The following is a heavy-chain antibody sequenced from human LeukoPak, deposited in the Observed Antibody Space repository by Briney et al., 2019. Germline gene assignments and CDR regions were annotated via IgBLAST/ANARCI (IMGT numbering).Heavy chain of an antibody. Sequence: GASVQVSCKASGYTFTSYEIMWVRQATGQGLEWMGWMNANSGTTHYAQNFQGRVTMTRNTPTSTAYMELSRLRSEDTGVYYCARRAESPYYYYYYMDVWGKGTTVTVSS. J-gene: IGHJ6*03. CDR3: ARRAESPYYYYYYMDV. V-gene: IGHV1-8*01. CDR1: GYTFTSYE. CDR2: MNANSGTT.